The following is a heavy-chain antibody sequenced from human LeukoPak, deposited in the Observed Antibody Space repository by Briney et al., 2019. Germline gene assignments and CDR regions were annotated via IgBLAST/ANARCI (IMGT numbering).Heavy chain of an antibody. CDR2: ISGSGGST. CDR1: GFTFSSYA. J-gene: IGHJ4*02. D-gene: IGHD4-17*01. CDR3: ARGFDYGYDY. Sequence: GGSLRLSCAASGFTFSSYAMSWVRQAPGKGLEWVSAISGSGGSTYYADSVKGRFTISRDNAKNSLYLQMNSLRAEDTAVYYCARGFDYGYDYWGQGTLVTVSS. V-gene: IGHV3-23*01.